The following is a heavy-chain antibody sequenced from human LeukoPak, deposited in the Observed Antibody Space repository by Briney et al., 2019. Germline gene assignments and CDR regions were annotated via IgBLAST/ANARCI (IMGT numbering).Heavy chain of an antibody. CDR1: GGSISSGGYY. CDR2: IYYSGST. D-gene: IGHD3-22*01. CDR3: ARDRRYYDSSGYSTFDY. V-gene: IGHV4-31*03. Sequence: SETLSLTCTVSGGSISSGGYYWSWIRQHPGKGLEWIGYIYYSGSTYYNPSLKSRVTISVDTSKNQFSLKLSSVTAADTAVYYCARDRRYYDSSGYSTFDYWGQGTLVTVSS. J-gene: IGHJ4*02.